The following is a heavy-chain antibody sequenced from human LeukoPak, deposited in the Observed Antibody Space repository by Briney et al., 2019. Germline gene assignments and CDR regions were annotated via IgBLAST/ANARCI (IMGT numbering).Heavy chain of an antibody. D-gene: IGHD6-6*01. CDR1: GGSISSYY. CDR2: IYTSGST. CDR3: ARDGEYSSSYTAFDI. J-gene: IGHJ3*02. Sequence: PSETLSLTCTVSGGSISSYYWSWIRQPAGKGLEWIGRIYTSGSTNYNPSLKSRVTMSVDMSKNQFSLKLSSVTAADTAVYYCARDGEYSSSYTAFDIWGQGTMVTVSS. V-gene: IGHV4-4*07.